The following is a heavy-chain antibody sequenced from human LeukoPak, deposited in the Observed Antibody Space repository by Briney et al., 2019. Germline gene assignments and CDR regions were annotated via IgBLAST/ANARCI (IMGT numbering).Heavy chain of an antibody. J-gene: IGHJ4*02. V-gene: IGHV1-18*01. D-gene: IGHD3-22*01. Sequence: ASVKVSCKASGYTFTNYGIFWVRQAPGQGLEWMGWISAYSGNTNYAQKLQGRVTMTTEASTSTAYMELESLRSDDTAVYYCAISQGSYYDTSGYLGGDYWGQGTLVTVSS. CDR2: ISAYSGNT. CDR3: AISQGSYYDTSGYLGGDY. CDR1: GYTFTNYG.